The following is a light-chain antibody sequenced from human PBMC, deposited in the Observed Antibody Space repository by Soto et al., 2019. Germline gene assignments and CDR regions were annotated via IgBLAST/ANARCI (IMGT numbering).Light chain of an antibody. CDR3: QAWDSSTADVV. CDR1: KLGDKY. V-gene: IGLV3-1*01. Sequence: SYELTQPPSVSVSPGQTASITCSGDKLGDKYACWYQQKPGQSPVVVIYQDTKRPSGIPERFSGSNSGNTATLTISGTQAMDEADYYCQAWDSSTADVVFGGGTQLTVL. CDR2: QDT. J-gene: IGLJ2*01.